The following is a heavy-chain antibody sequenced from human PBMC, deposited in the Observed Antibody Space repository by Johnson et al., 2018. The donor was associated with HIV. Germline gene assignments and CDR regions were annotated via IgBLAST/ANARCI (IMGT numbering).Heavy chain of an antibody. J-gene: IGHJ3*02. CDR1: GFTFSSYD. V-gene: IGHV3-13*01. CDR3: ARGRIGAAGWDVFDI. Sequence: VQLVESGGGLVQPGGSLRLSCAASGFTFSSYDMHWVRQVTGKGLEWVSSIGSTGDAYSPGSVKGRFTIYRENAKNSLYLQMKSLRAGDTAVYYCARGRIGAAGWDVFDIWGQGTMVTVSS. CDR2: IGSTGDA. D-gene: IGHD6-13*01.